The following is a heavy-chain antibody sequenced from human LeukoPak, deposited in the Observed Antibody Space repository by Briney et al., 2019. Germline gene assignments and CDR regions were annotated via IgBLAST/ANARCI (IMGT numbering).Heavy chain of an antibody. CDR2: IYSGGST. V-gene: IGHV3-53*04. Sequence: GGSLRLSCAASGFTVSSNYMSWVRQAPGKGLEWVSVIYSGGSTYYADSVKGRFTISRHNSKNTLYLQMNSLGAEDTAVYYCARVGYGNWFDPWGQGTLVTVSS. D-gene: IGHD1-1*01. CDR1: GFTVSSNY. CDR3: ARVGYGNWFDP. J-gene: IGHJ5*02.